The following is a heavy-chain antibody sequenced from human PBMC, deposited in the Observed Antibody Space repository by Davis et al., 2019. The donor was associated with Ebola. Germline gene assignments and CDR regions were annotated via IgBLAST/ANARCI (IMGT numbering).Heavy chain of an antibody. J-gene: IGHJ6*02. CDR2: ISAYNGNT. CDR1: GYTFTSYG. D-gene: IGHD2-15*01. CDR3: VRDWGYCNTGNCPYAMDV. V-gene: IGHV1-18*01. Sequence: ASVKVSCKASGYTFTSYGISWVRQAPGQGLEWMGWISAYNGNTNYAQKLQGRVTMTTDTSTSTAYMELRSLRSDDTAVYYCVRDWGYCNTGNCPYAMDVWGQGTPVTVSS.